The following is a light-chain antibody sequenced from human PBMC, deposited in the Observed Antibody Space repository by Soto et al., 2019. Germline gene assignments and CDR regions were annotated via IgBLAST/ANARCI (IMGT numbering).Light chain of an antibody. CDR3: SSYTSSSPHV. Sequence: QSVLTQPASVSGSPGQSITISCTGTSSDVGGYNYVSWYQQHPGKAPKLMIYDVSNRPSGVSNRFSGSKSGNTASVTISGLQAEDEADYYCSSYTSSSPHVFGTGTKLTVL. J-gene: IGLJ1*01. CDR2: DVS. CDR1: SSDVGGYNY. V-gene: IGLV2-14*01.